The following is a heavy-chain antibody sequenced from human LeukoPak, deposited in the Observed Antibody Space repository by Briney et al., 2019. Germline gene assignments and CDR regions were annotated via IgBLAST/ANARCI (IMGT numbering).Heavy chain of an antibody. D-gene: IGHD3-22*01. Sequence: SETLSLTCTVSGGSISSSNYYWGWIRQPPGKGLEWIGSIYYSGSTYYNPSLKSRVTMSVDTSKNQFSLKLSSVTVADTAVYYCARLDYYDSRGSLWEATEAPAFDYWGQGTLVTVSS. CDR2: IYYSGST. J-gene: IGHJ4*02. V-gene: IGHV4-39*01. CDR1: GGSISSSNYY. CDR3: ARLDYYDSRGSLWEATEAPAFDY.